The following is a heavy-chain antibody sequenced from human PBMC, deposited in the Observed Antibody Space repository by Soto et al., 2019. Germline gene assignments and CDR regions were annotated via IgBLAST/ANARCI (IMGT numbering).Heavy chain of an antibody. CDR3: ARDWLGIVVVVAATYFDY. Sequence: GGSLRLSCAASGFTFSSYWMSWVRQAPGKGLEWVANIKQDGSEKYYVDSVKGRFTISRDNAKNSLYLQMNSLRAEDTAVYYCARDWLGIVVVVAATYFDYWGQGTLVTVSS. CDR2: IKQDGSEK. V-gene: IGHV3-7*05. J-gene: IGHJ4*02. D-gene: IGHD2-15*01. CDR1: GFTFSSYW.